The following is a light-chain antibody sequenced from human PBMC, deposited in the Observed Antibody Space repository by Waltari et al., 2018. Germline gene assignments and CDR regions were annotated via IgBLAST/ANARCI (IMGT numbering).Light chain of an antibody. CDR1: QIIPDDY. V-gene: IGKV3-20*01. CDR3: QQYGDSVWT. J-gene: IGKJ1*01. Sequence: DIVLTQSPGPLYLSPGERAILSCRASQIIPDDYLAWYQQKPGQAPRLLVYNAARRTDGPPDRFTGSGSGTDFTLTISPLEPEDSGVYYCQQYGDSVWTFGQGTRV. CDR2: NAA.